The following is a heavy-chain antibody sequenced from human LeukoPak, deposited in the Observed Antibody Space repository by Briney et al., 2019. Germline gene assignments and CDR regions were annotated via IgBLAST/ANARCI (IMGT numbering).Heavy chain of an antibody. CDR3: ARKDGYNYGNFDY. V-gene: IGHV4-39*01. Sequence: PSETLSLTCTVSGVSISSSNSYWGWIRQPPGKGLEWIGSIYYSGSTYYNPSLKSRVTISVDTSKNQFSLKLSSVTAADTAVYYCARKDGYNYGNFDYWGQGTLVTVSS. CDR1: GVSISSSNSY. CDR2: IYYSGST. D-gene: IGHD5-24*01. J-gene: IGHJ4*02.